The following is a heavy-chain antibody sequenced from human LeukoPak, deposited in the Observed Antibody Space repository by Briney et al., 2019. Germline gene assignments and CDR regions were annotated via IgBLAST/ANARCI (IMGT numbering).Heavy chain of an antibody. D-gene: IGHD6-13*01. CDR3: ARHLWAAGDYFDY. J-gene: IGHJ4*02. V-gene: IGHV4-59*01. CDR2: IYYSGST. CDR1: GGSISSYY. Sequence: SETLSLTCTVSGGSISSYYWSWIRQPPGKGLEWIGYIYYSGSTNYNPSLKSRVTISVDTSKNQFSLKLSSVTAADTAEYYCARHLWAAGDYFDYWGQGTLVTVSS.